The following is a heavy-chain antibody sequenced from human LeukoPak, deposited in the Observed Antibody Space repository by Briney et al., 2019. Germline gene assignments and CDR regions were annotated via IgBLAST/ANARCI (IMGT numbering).Heavy chain of an antibody. CDR1: GFTFSTYC. CDR2: ISGSGGST. V-gene: IGHV3-23*01. J-gene: IGHJ4*02. CDR3: AIREMYSSGWCLGY. D-gene: IGHD6-19*01. Sequence: GGSLRLSCAASGFTFSTYCMSWVRQAPGKGLEWVSAISGSGGSTYYADSVKGRFTISRDNSKNTLYLQMNSLRAEDTALYYCAIREMYSSGWCLGYWGQGTLVTVSS.